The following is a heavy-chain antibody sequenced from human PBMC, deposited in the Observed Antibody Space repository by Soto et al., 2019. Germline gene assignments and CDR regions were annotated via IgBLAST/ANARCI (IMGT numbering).Heavy chain of an antibody. CDR3: ALSFSQTNIDV. V-gene: IGHV1-2*02. Sequence: QVQLVQSGPEVGKPGASVKVSCKASGYTFTGYYLHWVRQAPGQGLEWMGYINPDSGRTRYAQKFQGTVTMTRDTSITTAYLELSSLQYDDSAIFYCALSFSQTNIDVWGQGTTVIVSS. CDR2: INPDSGRT. J-gene: IGHJ6*01. CDR1: GYTFTGYY.